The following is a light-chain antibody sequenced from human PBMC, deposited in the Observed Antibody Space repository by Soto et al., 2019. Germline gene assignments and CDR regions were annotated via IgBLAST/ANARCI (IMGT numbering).Light chain of an antibody. V-gene: IGKV3-20*01. CDR2: GAS. CDR1: QSVSSSY. CDR3: QQYGSSPT. J-gene: IGKJ4*01. Sequence: EIVLTHSPGTLSLSPGERATLSCRASQSVSSSYLAWYQQKPGQAPRLLIYGASSRATGIPDRFSGSGSGTDFTLTISRLEPEDFAVYYCQQYGSSPTFGGGTKV.